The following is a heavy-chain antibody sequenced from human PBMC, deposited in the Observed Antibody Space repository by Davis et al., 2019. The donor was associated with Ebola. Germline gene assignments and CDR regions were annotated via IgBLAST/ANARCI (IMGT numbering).Heavy chain of an antibody. CDR3: AREFLAHCAGGRCYERSDAFEM. Sequence: PGGSLRLSCVASGFTFRTYAMHWVRQAPGKGLEWVAVIWYDGSNDSYGDSVMGRFTISRDNSKNTLYLQMNSLRAEDTAVYYWAREFLAHCAGGRCYERSDAFEMWGRGTMVTVSS. CDR1: GFTFRTYA. D-gene: IGHD2-15*01. V-gene: IGHV3-33*01. J-gene: IGHJ3*02. CDR2: IWYDGSND.